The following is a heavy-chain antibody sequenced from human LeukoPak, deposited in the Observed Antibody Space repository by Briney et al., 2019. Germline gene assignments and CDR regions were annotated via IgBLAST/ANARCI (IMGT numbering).Heavy chain of an antibody. D-gene: IGHD1-7*01. J-gene: IGHJ4*02. CDR3: ARDSHGNYVSDYFDQ. CDR1: GYTFTGYY. Sequence: ASVKVPCKASGYTFTGYYMHWVRQAPGQGLEWMGWINPNSGGTNYAQKFQGRVTMTRDTSISTAYMELSRLRSDDTAVYYCARDSHGNYVSDYFDQWGQGTLVTVSS. V-gene: IGHV1-2*02. CDR2: INPNSGGT.